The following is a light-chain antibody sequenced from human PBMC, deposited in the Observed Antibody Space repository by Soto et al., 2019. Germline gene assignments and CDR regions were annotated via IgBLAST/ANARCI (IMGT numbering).Light chain of an antibody. CDR2: EAS. CDR3: QQHINWPLT. Sequence: EIVLTQSPGTLSLSPGERATLSCRASQTVSSSLAWYQQKPGQAPRLLIYEASNGATGIPARFSGSGSGADFTLTISSLEPEDFALYYCQQHINWPLTFGGGTKVDIK. V-gene: IGKV3-11*01. CDR1: QTVSSS. J-gene: IGKJ4*01.